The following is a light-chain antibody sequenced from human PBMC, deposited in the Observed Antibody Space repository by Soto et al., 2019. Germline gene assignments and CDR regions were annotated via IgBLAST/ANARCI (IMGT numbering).Light chain of an antibody. CDR1: QTVRNN. V-gene: IGKV3-11*01. CDR3: QHRSNWPPIT. CDR2: GAS. Sequence: EIVLTQSPATPSLSPGERATPSCKASQTVRNNLAWYQQRPGQAPRLLIYGASSRATGIPDRFSGSGSGTDFTLTISSLEPEDFAVYYCQHRSNWPPITFGQGTRLEIK. J-gene: IGKJ5*01.